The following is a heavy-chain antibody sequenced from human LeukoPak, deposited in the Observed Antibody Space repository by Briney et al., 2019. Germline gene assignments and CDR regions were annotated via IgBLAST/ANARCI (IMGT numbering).Heavy chain of an antibody. Sequence: SETLSLTCAVYGGSFSGYYWSWIRQPPGKGLEWIGEINHSGSTNYNPSLKSRVTISVDTSKNQFSLKLSSVTAADTAVYYCARRTGDPYYFDYWGQGTLSPSPQ. V-gene: IGHV4-34*01. CDR2: INHSGST. D-gene: IGHD7-27*01. CDR1: GGSFSGYY. J-gene: IGHJ4*02. CDR3: ARRTGDPYYFDY.